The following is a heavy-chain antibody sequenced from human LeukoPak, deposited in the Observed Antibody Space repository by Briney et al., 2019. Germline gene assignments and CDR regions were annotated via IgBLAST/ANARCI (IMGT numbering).Heavy chain of an antibody. V-gene: IGHV3-30*18. CDR3: AKFGYCGSTSCPGDY. Sequence: QPGRSLRLSCAASGFTFSRYGMHWVRQAPGKGLEWVAVISSDGSNKYYADSVKGRFTISRDNSKNTLYLQMNSLKAEDTAVYYCAKFGYCGSTSCPGDYWGQGTLVTVSS. D-gene: IGHD2-2*03. J-gene: IGHJ4*02. CDR1: GFTFSRYG. CDR2: ISSDGSNK.